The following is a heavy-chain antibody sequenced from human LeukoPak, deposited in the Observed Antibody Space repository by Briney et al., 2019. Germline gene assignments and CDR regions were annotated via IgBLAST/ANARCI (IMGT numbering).Heavy chain of an antibody. CDR2: ISYDGSNK. V-gene: IGHV3-30*18. D-gene: IGHD3-22*01. CDR3: AKDISYYYDSSGYPEYFQH. Sequence: GRALRLSCAASGFTFSSYGMHWVRQAPGKELEWVAVISYDGSNKYYADSVKGRFTISRDNSKNTLYLQMNSLRAEDTAVYYCAKDISYYYDSSGYPEYFQHWGQGTLVTVSS. J-gene: IGHJ1*01. CDR1: GFTFSSYG.